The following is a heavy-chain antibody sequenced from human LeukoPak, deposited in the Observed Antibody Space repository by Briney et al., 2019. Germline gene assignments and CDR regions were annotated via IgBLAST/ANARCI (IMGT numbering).Heavy chain of an antibody. D-gene: IGHD3-10*01. CDR3: ARVDYGSGSYFDL. Sequence: GGSLRLSCAASGFTVNNNYMSWVRQAPGKGLEWVSIIYSGGDTNYADSVKGRLTISRDNSKNTLFLQMNSLRAGDTAVYYCARVDYGSGSYFDLWGQGTLVTVSS. CDR1: GFTVNNNY. CDR2: IYSGGDT. V-gene: IGHV3-66*01. J-gene: IGHJ4*02.